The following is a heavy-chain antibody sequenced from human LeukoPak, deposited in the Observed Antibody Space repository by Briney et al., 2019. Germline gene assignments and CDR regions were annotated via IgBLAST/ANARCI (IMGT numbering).Heavy chain of an antibody. V-gene: IGHV1-18*01. CDR3: ARSATMIVVVMPFDY. CDR2: ISADNGNT. CDR1: GYSFTSYG. D-gene: IGHD3-22*01. Sequence: ASVKVSCKASGYSFTSYGISWVRQAPGQGLEWMGWISADNGNTHYAQKLQGRVTMTTDTSTSTAYMELRSLRSDDTAVYYCARSATMIVVVMPFDYWGQGTLVTVSS. J-gene: IGHJ4*02.